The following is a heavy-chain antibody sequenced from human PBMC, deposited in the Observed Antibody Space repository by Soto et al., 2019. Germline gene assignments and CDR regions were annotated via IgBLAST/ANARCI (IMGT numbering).Heavy chain of an antibody. CDR2: VSDDGNYK. Sequence: QEQLVESWGGVVQPGGSLRLSCAASGFTFRSYGMHWVRQAPGKGLEWVAVVSDDGNYKYYAESVKGRFTISRENSKNKLYLQLNSLRAEDTAVYYCATGTYTGTAAADRLDFDIWGQGTMVTVS. V-gene: IGHV3-30*03. CDR3: ATGTYTGTAAADRLDFDI. J-gene: IGHJ3*02. CDR1: GFTFRSYG. D-gene: IGHD6-13*01.